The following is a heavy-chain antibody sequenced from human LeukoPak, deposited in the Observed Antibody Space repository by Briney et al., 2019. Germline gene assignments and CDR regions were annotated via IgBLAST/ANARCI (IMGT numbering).Heavy chain of an antibody. Sequence: GGSLRLSGAASGFTFSSYAMSWVRQAPGKGLEWVSAISGSGGSTYYADSGKGRFTSSRDNSNNALYLQMNSLRAEDTAIYYCAMLYSSGIKYWGQGTLVTAS. V-gene: IGHV3-23*01. CDR2: ISGSGGST. D-gene: IGHD3-22*01. J-gene: IGHJ4*02. CDR1: GFTFSSYA. CDR3: AMLYSSGIKY.